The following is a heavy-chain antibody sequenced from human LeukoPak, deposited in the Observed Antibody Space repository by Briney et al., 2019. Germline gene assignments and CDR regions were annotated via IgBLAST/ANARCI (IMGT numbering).Heavy chain of an antibody. V-gene: IGHV3-23*01. CDR1: GFTFSSYA. Sequence: GGSLRLSCAASGFTFSSYAVSWVRQAPGRGRGWVSSISGSGGSTYSAESVKGRFTISRDNSKKTLYLQMNSLRAEDTALYYCAKDRSCTNDICHGDFDYWGQGTLVTVSS. CDR2: ISGSGGST. D-gene: IGHD2-8*01. CDR3: AKDRSCTNDICHGDFDY. J-gene: IGHJ4*02.